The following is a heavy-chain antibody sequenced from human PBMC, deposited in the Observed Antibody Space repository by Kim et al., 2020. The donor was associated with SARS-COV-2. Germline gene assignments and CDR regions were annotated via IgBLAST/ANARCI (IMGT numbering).Heavy chain of an antibody. Sequence: SETLSLTCIVSGDSISSSSSYWAWIRQPPGKGLEWIGSIYNSGSAYYNPSLKSRVTISVDTSKNQFSLKLSSVTAADTAVFYCARHYVLPGGEFDFWGQG. CDR3: ARHYVLPGGEFDF. V-gene: IGHV4-39*01. CDR2: IYNSGSA. J-gene: IGHJ4*02. D-gene: IGHD2-2*01. CDR1: GDSISSSSSY.